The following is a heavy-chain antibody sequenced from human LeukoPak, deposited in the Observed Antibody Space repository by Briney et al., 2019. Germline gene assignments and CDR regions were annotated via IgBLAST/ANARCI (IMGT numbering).Heavy chain of an antibody. CDR2: IYYSGST. CDR1: GGSISSSSYY. Sequence: SETLSLTCTVSGGSISSSSYYWGWIRQPPGKGLEWIGSIYYSGSTYHNPSLKSRVTISVDTSKNQFSLKLSSVTAADTAVYYCARHDRCSSTSCSLYYFDYWAREPWSPSPQ. J-gene: IGHJ4*02. CDR3: ARHDRCSSTSCSLYYFDY. V-gene: IGHV4-39*01. D-gene: IGHD2-2*01.